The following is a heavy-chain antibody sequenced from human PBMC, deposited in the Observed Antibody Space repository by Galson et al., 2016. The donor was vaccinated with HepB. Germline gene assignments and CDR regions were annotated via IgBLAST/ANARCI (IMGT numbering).Heavy chain of an antibody. Sequence: SLRLSCAASEFTFDDYGMNWVRLAPGKGLEWVSSISSRCNYKYYADSVEGRFTISRDNAKSSLYLQMNSLRAEDTAVYYCARDRRSSWGLNYFDYWGQGTLVTVSS. J-gene: IGHJ4*02. V-gene: IGHV3-21*01. D-gene: IGHD6-13*01. CDR3: ARDRRSSWGLNYFDY. CDR2: ISSRCNYK. CDR1: EFTFDDYG.